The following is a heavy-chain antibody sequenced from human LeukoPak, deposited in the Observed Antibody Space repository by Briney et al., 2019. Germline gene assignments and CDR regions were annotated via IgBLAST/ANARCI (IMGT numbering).Heavy chain of an antibody. CDR2: ISAYNGNT. D-gene: IGHD3-9*01. CDR1: GYTFTSYG. J-gene: IGHJ4*02. V-gene: IGHV1-18*01. Sequence: ASVKGSCKASGYTFTSYGISWVRQAPGQGLEWMGWISAYNGNTNYAQKLQGRVTMTTDTSTSTAYMELRSLRSDDTAVYYCARDIRYFDWLLIPKPKIDYWGQGTLVTVSS. CDR3: ARDIRYFDWLLIPKPKIDY.